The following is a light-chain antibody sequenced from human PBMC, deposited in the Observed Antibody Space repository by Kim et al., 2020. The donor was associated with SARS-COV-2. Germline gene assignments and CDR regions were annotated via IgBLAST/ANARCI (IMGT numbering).Light chain of an antibody. CDR3: QQYNSYPLT. Sequence: DIQMTQSPSSLSASIGDRVTITCRASQDISNYLAWFQQKPGEAPKSLIYAASSLQSGVPSKFSGSGSGTDFTLTIISLQPEDFATYYCQQYNSYPLTFGGGTKVEIK. CDR1: QDISNY. V-gene: IGKV1-16*02. J-gene: IGKJ4*01. CDR2: AAS.